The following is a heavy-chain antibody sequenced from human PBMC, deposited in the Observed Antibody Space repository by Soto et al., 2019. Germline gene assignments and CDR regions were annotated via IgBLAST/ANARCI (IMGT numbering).Heavy chain of an antibody. D-gene: IGHD3-22*01. CDR2: ISGSGGST. V-gene: IGHV3-23*01. J-gene: IGHJ4*02. CDR3: AKIPRPIVVKGYYYFDY. Sequence: GSLRLSCAASGFTFSSYAMSWVRQAPGKGLEWVSAISGSGGSTYYADSVKGRFTISRDNSKNTLYLQMNSLRAEDTAVYYCAKIPRPIVVKGYYYFDYWGQGTLVTVSS. CDR1: GFTFSSYA.